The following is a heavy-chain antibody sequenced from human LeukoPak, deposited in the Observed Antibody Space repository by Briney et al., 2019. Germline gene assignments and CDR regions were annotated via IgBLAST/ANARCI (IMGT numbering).Heavy chain of an antibody. V-gene: IGHV1-2*06. CDR3: ARGGLDY. CDR1: GYTLTGYY. D-gene: IGHD6-25*01. Sequence: GASVKVSCKSSGYTLTGYYLYWVRQAPGQGLEWMGQINPGSGDTNYAQKFQGRVTMTRDTSISTIYMELSRLRSDDTAVNYCARGGLDYWGQGTLVTVSS. CDR2: INPGSGDT. J-gene: IGHJ4*02.